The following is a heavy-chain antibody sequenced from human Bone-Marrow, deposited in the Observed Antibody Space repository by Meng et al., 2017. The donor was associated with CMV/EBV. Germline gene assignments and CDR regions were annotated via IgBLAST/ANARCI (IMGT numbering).Heavy chain of an antibody. Sequence: GGSLRLSCKNSGYSFTNYWIGWVRQMPGRGLEWMGIIYAGDSDTKYSPSFQGQVTISADKSISTAYLQWSSLRASDTAMYYCARRSADAFDFWGQGTMVTVSS. J-gene: IGHJ3*01. CDR2: IYAGDSDT. CDR1: GYSFTNYW. CDR3: ARRSADAFDF. V-gene: IGHV5-51*01.